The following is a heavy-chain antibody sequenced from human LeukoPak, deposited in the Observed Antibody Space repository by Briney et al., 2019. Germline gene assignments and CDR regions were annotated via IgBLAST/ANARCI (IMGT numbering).Heavy chain of an antibody. D-gene: IGHD3-16*02. Sequence: SETLSLTCAVYGGSFSGYYWSWIRQPPGKGLEWIGEINHSGSTNYNPSLKSRVTISVDTSKNQFSLKLSSVTAADTAVYYCARTSYDYVWGSYRPLYYFDYRGQGTLVTVSS. CDR2: INHSGST. J-gene: IGHJ4*02. V-gene: IGHV4-34*01. CDR3: ARTSYDYVWGSYRPLYYFDY. CDR1: GGSFSGYY.